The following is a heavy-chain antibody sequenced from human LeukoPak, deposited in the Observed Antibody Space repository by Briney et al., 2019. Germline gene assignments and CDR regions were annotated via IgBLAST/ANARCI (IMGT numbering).Heavy chain of an antibody. CDR3: ARVLTGYSWGFDY. CDR2: IDHSGST. D-gene: IGHD3-9*01. CDR1: GDSISSGTYS. Sequence: PSETLSLTCAVSGDSISSGTYSWSWIRQPPGKGLEWIGYIDHSGSTYYNPSLKSRVTISVDRSKNQFSLKLSSVTAADTAVYYCARVLTGYSWGFDYWGQGTLVTVSS. V-gene: IGHV4-30-2*01. J-gene: IGHJ4*02.